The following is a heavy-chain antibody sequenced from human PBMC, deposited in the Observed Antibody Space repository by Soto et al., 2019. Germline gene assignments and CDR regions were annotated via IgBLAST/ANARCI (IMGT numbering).Heavy chain of an antibody. D-gene: IGHD6-13*01. J-gene: IGHJ3*02. CDR3: AKDRTAAGNAFDI. CDR1: GFTFSSYA. V-gene: IGHV3-23*01. Sequence: PGGSLRLSCAASGFTFSSYAMSWVRQAPGKGLEWVSAFSGSGGSTYHADSVKGRFTISRDNSKNTLYLQMNSLRAEDTAVYYCAKDRTAAGNAFDIWGQGTMVTVSS. CDR2: FSGSGGST.